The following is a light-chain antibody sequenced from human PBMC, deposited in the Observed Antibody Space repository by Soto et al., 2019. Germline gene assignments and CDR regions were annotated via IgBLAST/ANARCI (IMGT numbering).Light chain of an antibody. CDR3: QQSYSTLLT. Sequence: DIPMTQSPSTLSGSVGDRVTITCRASQTISSWLAWYQQKPGKAPKLLIYKASTLRSGVPSRFSGSGSGTEFTLTSSSLQPDDFATYYCQQSYSTLLTFGPGTKVDIK. CDR2: KAS. V-gene: IGKV1-5*03. CDR1: QTISSW. J-gene: IGKJ3*01.